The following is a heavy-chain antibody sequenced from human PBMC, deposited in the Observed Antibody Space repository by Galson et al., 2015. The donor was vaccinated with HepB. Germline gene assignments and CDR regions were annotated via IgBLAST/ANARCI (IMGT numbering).Heavy chain of an antibody. J-gene: IGHJ3*02. V-gene: IGHV2-5*02. D-gene: IGHD3-9*01. Sequence: PALVKPTQTLTLTCTFSGFSLNTSGAGVGWIRQPPGKALEWLALIYWDDDKRYSPSLKSRLTITKDTSKNQVVLTMTNMDPVDIATYYCAHRDREDPYYDILTGYYVYAFDIWGQGTMVTVSS. CDR3: AHRDREDPYYDILTGYYVYAFDI. CDR1: GFSLNTSGAG. CDR2: IYWDDDK.